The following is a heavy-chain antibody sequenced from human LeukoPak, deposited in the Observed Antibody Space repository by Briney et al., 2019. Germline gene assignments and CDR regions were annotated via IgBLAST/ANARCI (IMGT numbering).Heavy chain of an antibody. V-gene: IGHV3-53*01. D-gene: IGHD6-13*01. CDR3: APFPYSSSWYGYYMDV. CDR1: GFTVSSNY. CDR2: IYSGGST. J-gene: IGHJ6*03. Sequence: GGSLRLSCAASGFTVSSNYMSWVCQAPGKGLEWVSVIYSGGSTYYADSVKGRFTISRDNSKNTLYLQMNSLRAEDTAVYYCAPFPYSSSWYGYYMDVWGKGTTVTVSS.